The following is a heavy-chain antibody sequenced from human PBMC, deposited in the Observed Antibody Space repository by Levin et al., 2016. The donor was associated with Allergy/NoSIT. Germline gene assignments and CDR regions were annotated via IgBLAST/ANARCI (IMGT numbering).Heavy chain of an antibody. CDR1: GGSISSGGYY. Sequence: LRLSCTVSGGSISSGGYYWSWIRQHPGKGLEWIGYIYYSGSTYYNPSLKSRVTISVDTSKNQFSLKLSSVTAADTAVYYCASSVAKGYCSSTSCYTEDAFDIWGQGTMVTVSS. CDR2: IYYSGST. D-gene: IGHD2-2*02. V-gene: IGHV4-31*03. J-gene: IGHJ3*02. CDR3: ASSVAKGYCSSTSCYTEDAFDI.